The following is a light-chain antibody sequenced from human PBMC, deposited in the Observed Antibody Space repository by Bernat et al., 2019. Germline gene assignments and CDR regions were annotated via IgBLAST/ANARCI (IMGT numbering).Light chain of an antibody. CDR1: QDISNY. Sequence: DIQMTQSPSSLSASVGDRVTITCQASQDISNYLNWYQHKPGKAPKLLIYDVYNVETGVPSRFSGSGYGTDFTFTISSLQPEDIATYYCQQYYNLPLTFCGGTKLEI. CDR3: QQYYNLPLT. CDR2: DVY. J-gene: IGKJ4*01. V-gene: IGKV1-33*01.